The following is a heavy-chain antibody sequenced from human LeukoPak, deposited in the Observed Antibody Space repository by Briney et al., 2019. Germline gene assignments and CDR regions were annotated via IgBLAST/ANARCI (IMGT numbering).Heavy chain of an antibody. D-gene: IGHD3/OR15-3a*01. Sequence: GGSLRLSCAVSGFSFSSYWMTWVRQAPGKGLEWVANIKQDGSEKYYVDSVKGRFTISRDNAENSLYLQMNSLRAEDTAVYYCAGDRVFFGRGWGQGTLVTVSS. V-gene: IGHV3-7*01. J-gene: IGHJ4*02. CDR1: GFSFSSYW. CDR3: AGDRVFFGRG. CDR2: IKQDGSEK.